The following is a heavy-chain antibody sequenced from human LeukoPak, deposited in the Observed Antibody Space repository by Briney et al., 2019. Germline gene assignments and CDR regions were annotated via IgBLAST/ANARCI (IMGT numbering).Heavy chain of an antibody. CDR2: ISPYNGNT. D-gene: IGHD6-19*01. CDR3: ARAGSGSGWYFDY. J-gene: IGHJ4*02. Sequence: GASVKVSCKASGYYFTSVGITWVRRAPGQGLEWMGWISPYNGNTRYAQKFQGRVAMTTDTSTTTAYMELRGLRFNDTAVYYCARAGSGSGWYFDYWGQGTLVTVSS. CDR1: GYYFTSVG. V-gene: IGHV1-18*01.